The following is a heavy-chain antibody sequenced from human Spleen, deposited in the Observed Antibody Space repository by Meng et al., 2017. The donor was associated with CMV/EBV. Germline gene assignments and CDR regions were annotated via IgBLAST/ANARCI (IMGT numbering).Heavy chain of an antibody. Sequence: LRLSCTVSGGSFSSGRFFWSWIRQHPERGLELIGYIYQSGSTNYNPSLTSRASISMDKSRNVFSLTLASVTGADTAVYYCARMSRSASYWGGDYFDSWGQGVRVTVSS. D-gene: IGHD3-16*01. J-gene: IGHJ4*02. CDR1: GGSFSSGRFF. V-gene: IGHV4-31*03. CDR3: ARMSRSASYWGGDYFDS. CDR2: IYQSGST.